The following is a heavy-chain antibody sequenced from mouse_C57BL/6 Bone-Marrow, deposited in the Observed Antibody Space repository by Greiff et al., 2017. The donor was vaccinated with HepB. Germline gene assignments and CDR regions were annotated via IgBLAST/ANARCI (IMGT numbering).Heavy chain of an antibody. CDR1: GYTFTSYG. J-gene: IGHJ1*03. V-gene: IGHV1-81*01. D-gene: IGHD1-1*01. CDR2: IYPRSGNT. Sequence: QVQLQQSGAELARPGASVKLSCKASGYTFTSYGISWVKQRTGQGLEWIGEIYPRSGNTYYNEKFKGKATLTADKSSSTAYMELRSLTSEDSAVYCCARLGLYYGSSYPYWYFDVWGTGTTVTVSS. CDR3: ARLGLYYGSSYPYWYFDV.